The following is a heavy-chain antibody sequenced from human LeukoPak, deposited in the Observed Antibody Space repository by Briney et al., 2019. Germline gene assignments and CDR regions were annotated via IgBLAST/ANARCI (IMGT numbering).Heavy chain of an antibody. CDR3: ARDIAVGDTRGEYFRH. CDR2: INPYSGGT. CDR1: GYTFTGYY. V-gene: IGHV1-2*02. J-gene: IGHJ1*01. D-gene: IGHD1-26*01. Sequence: ASVKVSCKASGYTFTGYYMHWVRQAPGQGLEWMGWINPYSGGTNYAQKFQGRVTMTRDMSISTAYMELTDLRSDDTAMFYCARDIAVGDTRGEYFRHWGQGTLVTVSS.